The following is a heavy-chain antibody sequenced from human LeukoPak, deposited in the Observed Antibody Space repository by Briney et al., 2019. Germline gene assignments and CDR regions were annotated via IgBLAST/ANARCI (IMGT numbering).Heavy chain of an antibody. CDR2: INAGNGNT. CDR1: GYTFTSYA. CDR3: ARYNWNGDFDY. J-gene: IGHJ4*02. Sequence: GASVKVSCKASGYTFTSYAMHWVRQAPVQRLEWMGWINAGNGNTKFSQKLQGRVTITRDTSASTAYMELSSLKSEDTAVYYCARYNWNGDFDYWGQGTLVTVSS. V-gene: IGHV1-3*01. D-gene: IGHD1-20*01.